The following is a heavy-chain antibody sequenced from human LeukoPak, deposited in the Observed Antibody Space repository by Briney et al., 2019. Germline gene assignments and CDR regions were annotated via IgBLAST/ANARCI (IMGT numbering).Heavy chain of an antibody. CDR2: MNPNSGDT. V-gene: IGHV1-8*01. CDR3: ARGGNSLYLQSKHSYDGSAYFYGVNH. CDR1: GYTFTNYD. Sequence: ASVKVSCKASGYTFTNYDINWVRQATGQGLEWMGWMNPNSGDTGYAQKFQDRVTMTRNTSISTAYMELSSLRSEDTAVYYCARGGNSLYLQSKHSYDGSAYFYGVNHWGQGTLVTVSS. D-gene: IGHD3-22*01. J-gene: IGHJ5*02.